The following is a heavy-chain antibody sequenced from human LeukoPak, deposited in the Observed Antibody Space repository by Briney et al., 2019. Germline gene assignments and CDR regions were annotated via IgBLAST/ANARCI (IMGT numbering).Heavy chain of an antibody. CDR3: AKDGDTMSGTYYYDMDV. CDR2: ISGSGGST. CDR1: GFTFSSYG. V-gene: IGHV3-23*01. J-gene: IGHJ6*03. Sequence: GGSLRLSCAASGFTFSSYGMSWVRQAPGKGLEWVSAISGSGGSTYYADSVKGRFTISRDNAKNTLYLQMNSLRAEDTAVYYCAKDGDTMSGTYYYDMDVWGKGTTVTIS. D-gene: IGHD1-26*01.